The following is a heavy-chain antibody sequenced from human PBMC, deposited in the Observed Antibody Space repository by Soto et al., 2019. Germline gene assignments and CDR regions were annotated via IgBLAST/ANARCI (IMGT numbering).Heavy chain of an antibody. V-gene: IGHV1-18*01. CDR3: ARGPTDYYDKSGDYCLDY. CDR1: GYSFITYG. CDR2: ISTYNGNT. J-gene: IGHJ4*02. D-gene: IGHD3-22*01. Sequence: QVQLVQSGAEVKKPGASVMVSCKGSGYSFITYGMSWVRQAPGQGLEWVGWISTYNGNTKYVESLQGRVTMTTDTTTSTAYMELRSLRSDDTAVYYCARGPTDYYDKSGDYCLDYWGQATLVTVSP.